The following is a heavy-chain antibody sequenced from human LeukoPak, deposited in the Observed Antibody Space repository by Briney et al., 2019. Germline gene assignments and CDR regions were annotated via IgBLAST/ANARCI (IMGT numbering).Heavy chain of an antibody. D-gene: IGHD3-10*01. V-gene: IGHV4-30-2*01. CDR1: GGSISRGGYS. CDR2: IYHNGST. J-gene: IGHJ3*02. Sequence: PQTLSLTSAVSGGSISRGGYSWSWIRQPPGEGLEWIGYIYHNGSTSYNTSLKARVTISVDRSKIQFSLKLSSVTAADTAVYYGARGLVRGGWAFDIWGQGTMVTVSS. CDR3: ARGLVRGGWAFDI.